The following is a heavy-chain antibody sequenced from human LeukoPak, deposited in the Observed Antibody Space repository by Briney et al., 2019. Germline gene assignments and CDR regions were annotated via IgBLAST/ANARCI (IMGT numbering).Heavy chain of an antibody. D-gene: IGHD3-3*01. J-gene: IGHJ3*02. CDR2: IYYSGST. CDR1: GGSISSSSYY. Sequence: SETLSLTCTVSGGSISSSSYYWGWIRQPPGKGLEWIGSIYYSGSTYYNPSLKSRVTISVDTSKNQFSLKLSSVTPADTAVYYCGRHRGFVQYYDFWSGYYSRAFDIWGQGTMVTVSS. V-gene: IGHV4-39*01. CDR3: GRHRGFVQYYDFWSGYYSRAFDI.